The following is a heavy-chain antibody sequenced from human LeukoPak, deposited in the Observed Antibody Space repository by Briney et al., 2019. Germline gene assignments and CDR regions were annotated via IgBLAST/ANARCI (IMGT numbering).Heavy chain of an antibody. Sequence: GGSLRLSCAASGFTFTNYWMSWVRQAPGKGLELVANIKQDGSEKYYVDSVKGRFTISRDNAKNSLYLQMNSLRAEDTAVYYCARGRSGWYEDFWGQGTLVTVSS. J-gene: IGHJ4*02. CDR2: IKQDGSEK. D-gene: IGHD6-19*01. CDR1: GFTFTNYW. V-gene: IGHV3-7*04. CDR3: ARGRSGWYEDF.